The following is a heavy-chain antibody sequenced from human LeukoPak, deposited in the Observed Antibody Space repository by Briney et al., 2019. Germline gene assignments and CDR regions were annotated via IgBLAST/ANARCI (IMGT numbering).Heavy chain of an antibody. CDR3: ARASMAGEFDY. J-gene: IGHJ4*02. CDR2: IDTAGDT. V-gene: IGHV3-13*01. D-gene: IGHD6-19*01. CDR1: GFTFSSHD. Sequence: GGSLRLSCAASGFTFSSHDMHWVRQAAGKGLEWVSAIDTAGDTYYPGSVKGRFTISRENAKNSLYLQMNSLRAGDTAVYYCARASMAGEFDYWGQGTLVTVSS.